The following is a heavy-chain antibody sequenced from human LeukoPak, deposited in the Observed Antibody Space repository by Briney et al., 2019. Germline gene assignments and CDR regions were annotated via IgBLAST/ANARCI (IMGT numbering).Heavy chain of an antibody. V-gene: IGHV1-69*04. D-gene: IGHD3-22*01. CDR2: IIPILGIA. Sequence: SVKVSCKASGGTFSSYAISWVRQAPGQGLEWMGRIIPILGIANYAQKFQGRVTITADKSTSTAYMELSSLRSEDTAVYYCARDRRCYYDRFGWFDPWGQGTLVTVSS. J-gene: IGHJ5*02. CDR1: GGTFSSYA. CDR3: ARDRRCYYDRFGWFDP.